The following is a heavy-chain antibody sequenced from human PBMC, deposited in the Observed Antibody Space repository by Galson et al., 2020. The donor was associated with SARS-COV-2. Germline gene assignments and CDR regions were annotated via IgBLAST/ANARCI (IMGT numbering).Heavy chain of an antibody. J-gene: IGHJ4*02. CDR2: IDWDGDK. CDR1: GFSLSTSGMC. V-gene: IGHV2-70*11. Sequence: SGPTLVHPTQPLTLNYTFSGFSLSTSGMCVSWIRQPPGKALEWLARIDWDGDKHYNTSLKTRFTISKDTSKNQVVLIMTNMDPVDTATYYCARTWITRTTSRTFDYWGQGTLVTVSS. D-gene: IGHD1-1*01. CDR3: ARTWITRTTSRTFDY.